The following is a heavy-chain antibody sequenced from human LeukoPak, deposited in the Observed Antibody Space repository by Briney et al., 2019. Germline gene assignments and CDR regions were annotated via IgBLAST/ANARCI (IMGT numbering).Heavy chain of an antibody. CDR2: ISGSGGST. J-gene: IGHJ4*02. Sequence: GGSLRLSCAASGFTFSSYAMSWVRQAPGKGLEWVSAISGSGGSTYYADSVKGRFTISRDNSKSTLYLQMNSLRAEDTAVYYCASAYYDILTGYSAIDKFDYWGQGTLITVSS. CDR1: GFTFSSYA. CDR3: ASAYYDILTGYSAIDKFDY. V-gene: IGHV3-23*01. D-gene: IGHD3-9*01.